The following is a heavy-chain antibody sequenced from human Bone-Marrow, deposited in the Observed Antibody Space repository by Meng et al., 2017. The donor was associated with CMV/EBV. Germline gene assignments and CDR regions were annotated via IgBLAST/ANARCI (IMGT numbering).Heavy chain of an antibody. Sequence: ASLKVSCKASGYTFTINYLHWVRQAPGQGLEWMGIIDPNDGSTEYAQKFKGRVTMTRDTSTATVYMEVISLRSEDTAMYYCARDHRKIYSGGYPRGDFLDFWGQGTLVTVSS. V-gene: IGHV1-46*01. J-gene: IGHJ4*02. CDR2: IDPNDGST. CDR1: GYTFTINY. D-gene: IGHD1-26*01. CDR3: ARDHRKIYSGGYPRGDFLDF.